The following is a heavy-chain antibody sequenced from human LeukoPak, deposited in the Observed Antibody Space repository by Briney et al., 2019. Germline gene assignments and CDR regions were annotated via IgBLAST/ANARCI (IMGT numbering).Heavy chain of an antibody. J-gene: IGHJ4*02. Sequence: SETLSLTCAVYGGSFSGYYWSWIRQPPGKGLEWIGEINHSGSTHYNPSLKSRVTISLDTSKNQFSLKLSSVTAADTAVYYCARGGGYGGYFRGERLFDYWGQGTLVTVSS. D-gene: IGHD5-12*01. CDR3: ARGGGYGGYFRGERLFDY. CDR2: INHSGST. V-gene: IGHV4-34*01. CDR1: GGSFSGYY.